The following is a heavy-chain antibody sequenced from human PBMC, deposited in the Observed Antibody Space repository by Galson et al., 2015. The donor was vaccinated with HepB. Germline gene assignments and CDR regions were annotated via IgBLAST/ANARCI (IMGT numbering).Heavy chain of an antibody. CDR2: ITTDGGST. CDR3: AKKPSGWYYYYYGMDV. D-gene: IGHD6-19*01. Sequence: SLRLSCAASGFTFSNYWMYWVRQAPGKGLVWVSRITTDGGSTIYADSVKGRFTISRDNSKNTLYLQMNSLRAEDTAVYYCAKKPSGWYYYYYGMDVWGQGATVTVSS. CDR1: GFTFSNYW. J-gene: IGHJ6*02. V-gene: IGHV3-74*01.